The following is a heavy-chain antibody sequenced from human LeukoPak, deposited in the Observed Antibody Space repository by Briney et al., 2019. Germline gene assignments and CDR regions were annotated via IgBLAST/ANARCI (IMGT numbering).Heavy chain of an antibody. Sequence: ASVKASCKASGYTFTGYYMHWVRQAPGQGLEWMGRINPNSGGTNYAQKFQGRVTMTRDTSISTAYMELSRLRSDDTAVYYCARVTEMATSIDYWGQGTLVTVSS. D-gene: IGHD5-24*01. V-gene: IGHV1-2*06. CDR2: INPNSGGT. CDR1: GYTFTGYY. CDR3: ARVTEMATSIDY. J-gene: IGHJ4*02.